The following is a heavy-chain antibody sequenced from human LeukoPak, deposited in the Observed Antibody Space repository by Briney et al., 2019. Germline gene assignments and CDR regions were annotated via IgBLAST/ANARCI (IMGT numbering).Heavy chain of an antibody. D-gene: IGHD4-17*01. Sequence: PGGSLRLSCAASGFIFSDFGIHWVRQTPDKELEWVAFIRYDESNTYYGDSVKGRFTISRDTSRNTVYLQMNSLRAEDTAVYYCARGLTYGPYINFDYWGQGTLVTVSS. V-gene: IGHV3-30*02. CDR1: GFIFSDFG. CDR3: ARGLTYGPYINFDY. J-gene: IGHJ4*02. CDR2: IRYDESNT.